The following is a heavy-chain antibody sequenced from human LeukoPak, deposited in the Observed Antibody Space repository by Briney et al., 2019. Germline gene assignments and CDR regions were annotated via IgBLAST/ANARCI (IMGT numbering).Heavy chain of an antibody. CDR1: GYTFTNYD. CDR2: ISPYKGNT. V-gene: IGHV1-18*01. J-gene: IGHJ4*02. CDR3: GTYDSSGYYST. Sequence: GASVKASCKASGYTFTNYDISWVRQAPGQGLEWMGWISPYKGNTNYAHKLQGRVTMTTDTSTSTAYMELKSLRSDDTAVYYCGTYDSSGYYSTWGQGTLVTVSS. D-gene: IGHD3-22*01.